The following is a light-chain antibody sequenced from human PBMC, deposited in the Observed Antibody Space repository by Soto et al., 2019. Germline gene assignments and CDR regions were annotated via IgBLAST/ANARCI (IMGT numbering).Light chain of an antibody. J-gene: IGLJ1*01. V-gene: IGLV2-14*01. Sequence: QSALTQPASVSGCPGQSITISCPGTSGDVGGYNYVSWYQQHPGKAPKLMIYEVSNRPSGVSNRFSGSKSGNTASLTISGLQAEDEADYYCSSYTSSSTLVVFGTGTKVTVL. CDR1: SGDVGGYNY. CDR2: EVS. CDR3: SSYTSSSTLVV.